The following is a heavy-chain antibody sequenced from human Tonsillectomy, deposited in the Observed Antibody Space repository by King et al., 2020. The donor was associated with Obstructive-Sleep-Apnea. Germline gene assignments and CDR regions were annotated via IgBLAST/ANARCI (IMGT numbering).Heavy chain of an antibody. D-gene: IGHD6-13*01. J-gene: IGHJ5*02. CDR2: INEDGSQV. Sequence: VQLVESGGGLVQPGGSLRLSCAASGFSFSSVWMSWVRQAPGRGLEWVAEINEDGSQVNYVDSVKARFTISRDNAKNSLYLQMNSLRAEDTAVYYCGRGPNRGAPGNHWGQGTLVSVS. CDR3: GRGPNRGAPGNH. V-gene: IGHV3-7*03. CDR1: GFSFSSVW.